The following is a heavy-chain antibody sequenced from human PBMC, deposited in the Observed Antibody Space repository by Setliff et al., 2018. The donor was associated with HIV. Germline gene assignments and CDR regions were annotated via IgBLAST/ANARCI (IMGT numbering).Heavy chain of an antibody. J-gene: IGHJ3*02. D-gene: IGHD2-15*01. CDR3: ARVRTLDTPVDAFDI. V-gene: IGHV1-2*02. Sequence: ASVKVSCKDSGYTFTDYYIHWVRQAPGQGLEYMGWINPNGGGTVDAQKFQGRVTLTRDTSISTAYMELNSLRSDDTAVYYCARVRTLDTPVDAFDIWGQGTMVTVSS. CDR2: INPNGGGT. CDR1: GYTFTDYY.